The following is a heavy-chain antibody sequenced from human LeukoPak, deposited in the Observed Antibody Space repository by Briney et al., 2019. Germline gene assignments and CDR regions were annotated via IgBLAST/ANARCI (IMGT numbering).Heavy chain of an antibody. Sequence: GGSLRLSCAASGFTFSSYGMHWVRQAPGKGLEWVAFIRYDGSNKYYADSVKGRFTISRDNAKNSLYLQMNSLRAEDTAVYYCAREGDSSSYSWFAFDIWGQGTMVTVSS. V-gene: IGHV3-30*02. CDR2: IRYDGSNK. D-gene: IGHD6-13*01. CDR3: AREGDSSSYSWFAFDI. CDR1: GFTFSSYG. J-gene: IGHJ3*02.